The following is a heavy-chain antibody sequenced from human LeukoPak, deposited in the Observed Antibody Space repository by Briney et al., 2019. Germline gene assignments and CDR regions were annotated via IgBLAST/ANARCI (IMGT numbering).Heavy chain of an antibody. V-gene: IGHV3-48*01. Sequence: GGSLRLSCAASRFIFNTFSMNWVRQAPGKGLEWISYISSSGNTIYYADSVKGRSTISRDNAKNSLYLQMNSLRADDTALYYCARVRGLVAAGHYFDYWGQGTLVTISS. CDR1: RFIFNTFS. D-gene: IGHD6-13*01. J-gene: IGHJ4*02. CDR3: ARVRGLVAAGHYFDY. CDR2: ISSSGNTI.